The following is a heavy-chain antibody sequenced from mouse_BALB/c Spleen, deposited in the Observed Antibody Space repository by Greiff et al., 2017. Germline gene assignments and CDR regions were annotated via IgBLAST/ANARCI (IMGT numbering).Heavy chain of an antibody. J-gene: IGHJ4*01. CDR2: IDPENGNT. V-gene: IGHV14-1*02. D-gene: IGHD2-4*01. CDR3: ARGDYGDYAMDY. CDR1: GFNIKDYY. Sequence: EGQLQQSGAELVRPGALVKLSCKASGFNIKDYYMHWVKQRPEQGLEWIGWIDPENGNTIYDPKFQGKASITADTSSNTAYLQLSSLTSEDTAVYYCARGDYGDYAMDYWGQGTSVTVSS.